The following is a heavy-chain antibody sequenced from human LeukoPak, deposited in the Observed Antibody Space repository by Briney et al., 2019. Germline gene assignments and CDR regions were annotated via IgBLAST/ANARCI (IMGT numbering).Heavy chain of an antibody. J-gene: IGHJ2*01. CDR3: ASYSSAEWYFDP. CDR2: IYYSGST. D-gene: IGHD6-19*01. Sequence: PSETLSLTCTVSGGSISSYYWSWIRQPPGKGLEWIGYIYYSGSTNYNPSLKSRVTISVDTSKNQFSLKLSSVTAADTAVYYCASYSSAEWYFDPWGRGTLVTVSS. CDR1: GGSISSYY. V-gene: IGHV4-59*01.